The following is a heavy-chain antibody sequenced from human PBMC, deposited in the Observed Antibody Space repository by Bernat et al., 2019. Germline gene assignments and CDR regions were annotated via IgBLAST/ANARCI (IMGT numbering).Heavy chain of an antibody. Sequence: QVQLVQSGAEVKKPGASVKVSCKASGYTFTSYYMHWVRQAPGQGLEWMGIINPSGGSTSYAQKFQGRVTMTRDTSTSTAYMELRSLRSDDTAVYYCARDLEFPYSNSPMADYWGQGTLVTVSS. CDR2: INPSGGST. V-gene: IGHV1-46*01. CDR1: GYTFTSYY. D-gene: IGHD4-11*01. J-gene: IGHJ4*02. CDR3: ARDLEFPYSNSPMADY.